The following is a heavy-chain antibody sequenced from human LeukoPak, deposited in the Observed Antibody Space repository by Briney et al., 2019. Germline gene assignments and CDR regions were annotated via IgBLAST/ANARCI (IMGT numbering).Heavy chain of an antibody. D-gene: IGHD6-6*01. J-gene: IGHJ2*01. CDR1: GGPFSGYY. CDR2: INHSGST. Sequence: PSETLSLTCAVYGGPFSGYYWSWIRQSPGKGLEWIGEINHSGSTNYNPSLKSRVTISVDTSMNQFSLRLSSVTAADTAVYYCARRRQYDSSLFWNFDLWGRGTLVTVSS. CDR3: ARRRQYDSSLFWNFDL. V-gene: IGHV4-34*01.